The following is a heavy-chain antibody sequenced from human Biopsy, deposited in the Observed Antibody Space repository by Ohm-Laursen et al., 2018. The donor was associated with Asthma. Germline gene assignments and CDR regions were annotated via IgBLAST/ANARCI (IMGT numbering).Heavy chain of an antibody. CDR1: GYPFTDYY. Sequence: GASVKVSCKASGYPFTDYYVHWVRQAPGQGLEWMGRIDPNSGGTNYAQKFLGRVTMTRDTSVNTAFMVLSRLRSDDTAVCYCARIKIRIGAGTDRYFDLWGQGALVTVSS. J-gene: IGHJ5*02. V-gene: IGHV1-2*06. CDR2: IDPNSGGT. CDR3: ARIKIRIGAGTDRYFDL. D-gene: IGHD3-16*02.